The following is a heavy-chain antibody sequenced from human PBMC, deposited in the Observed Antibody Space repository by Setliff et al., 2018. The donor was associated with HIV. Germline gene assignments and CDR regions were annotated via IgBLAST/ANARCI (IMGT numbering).Heavy chain of an antibody. D-gene: IGHD3-22*01. CDR2: IYYSGNT. V-gene: IGHV4-39*02. Sequence: SETLSLTCTVSGGSISRDSFYWGWFRQPPGEGLEWMGSIYYSGNTYYAPSLEPRLTISVDTSTNQFSLKLTSVTAADTAMYFCAGDSGYPSNWFDPWGQGILVTVSS. J-gene: IGHJ5*02. CDR3: AGDSGYPSNWFDP. CDR1: GGSISRDSFY.